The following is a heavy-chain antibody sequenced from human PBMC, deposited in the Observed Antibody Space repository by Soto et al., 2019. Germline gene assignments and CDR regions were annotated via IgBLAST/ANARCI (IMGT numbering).Heavy chain of an antibody. CDR3: ARLRGERSWNYGTINWFDP. CDR2: IDPSDSYT. D-gene: IGHD1-7*01. Sequence: PGESLKISCKGSGYSFTSYWISWVRQMPGKGLEWMGRIDPSDSYTNYSPSFQGHVTISADKSISTAYLQWSSLKASDTAMYYCARLRGERSWNYGTINWFDPWGQGTLVTVSS. CDR1: GYSFTSYW. V-gene: IGHV5-10-1*01. J-gene: IGHJ5*02.